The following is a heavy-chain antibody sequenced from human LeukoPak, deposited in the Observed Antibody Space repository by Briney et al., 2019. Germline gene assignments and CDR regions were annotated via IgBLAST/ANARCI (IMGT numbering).Heavy chain of an antibody. J-gene: IGHJ5*02. D-gene: IGHD6-19*01. Sequence: ASVKVSCKPSGYTFTVYYIHWVRQAPGQGLEWMGWINPNSGGTNYAQNFQGRVTMTRDTSISTAYMELSRLTSDDTAVYHCARDYNDGYSSGWYRIDPWGQGSLVTVSS. CDR3: ARDYNDGYSSGWYRIDP. CDR2: INPNSGGT. CDR1: GYTFTVYY. V-gene: IGHV1-2*02.